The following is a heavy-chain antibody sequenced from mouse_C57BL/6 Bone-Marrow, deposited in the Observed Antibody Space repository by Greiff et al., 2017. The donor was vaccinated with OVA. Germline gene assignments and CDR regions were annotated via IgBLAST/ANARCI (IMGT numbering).Heavy chain of an antibody. D-gene: IGHD2-4*01. CDR2: IDPENGDT. CDR3: TPYDYDETY. J-gene: IGHJ3*01. Sequence: DVKLQESGAELVRPGASVKLSCTASGFNIKDDYMHWVKQRPEQGLEWIGWIDPENGDTEYASKFQGKATITADTSSNTAYLQLSSLTSEDTAVYYCTPYDYDETYWGQGTLVTVSA. CDR1: GFNIKDDY. V-gene: IGHV14-4*01.